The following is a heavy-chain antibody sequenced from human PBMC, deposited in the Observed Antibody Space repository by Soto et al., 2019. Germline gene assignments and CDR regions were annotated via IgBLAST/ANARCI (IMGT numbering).Heavy chain of an antibody. V-gene: IGHV4-31*03. CDR1: GGSISSGGYY. CDR2: IYYSGST. D-gene: IGHD5-12*01. Sequence: KASETLSLTCTVSGGSISSGGYYWSWIRQHPGKGLEWIGYIYYSGSTYYNPSLKSRVTISVDTSKNQFSLKLSSVTAADTAVYYCARVNDIGPTFDYWGQGTPVTVSS. J-gene: IGHJ4*02. CDR3: ARVNDIGPTFDY.